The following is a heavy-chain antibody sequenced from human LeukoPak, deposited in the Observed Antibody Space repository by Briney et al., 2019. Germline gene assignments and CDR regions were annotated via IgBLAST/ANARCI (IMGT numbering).Heavy chain of an antibody. J-gene: IGHJ6*04. V-gene: IGHV3-11*06. CDR2: ISSRSSYT. CDR1: GFTFSDYY. Sequence: GGSLRLSCAATGFTFSDYYMNWIRQAPGKGLEWVSYISSRSSYTNYADSVKGRFTISRDNAKNSLYRQMNSLRAEDTAVYYCVRDLGGDSYGYVHYGMDVWGKGTTATVSS. CDR3: VRDLGGDSYGYVHYGMDV. D-gene: IGHD5-18*01.